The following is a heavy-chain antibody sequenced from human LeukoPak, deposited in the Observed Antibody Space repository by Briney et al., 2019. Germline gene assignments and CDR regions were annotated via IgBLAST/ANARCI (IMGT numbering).Heavy chain of an antibody. CDR3: ARASSGLAPRNYYYYYGMDV. CDR2: IYYSGST. V-gene: IGHV4-59*01. CDR1: GGSFSGYY. Sequence: MPSETLSLTCAVYGGSFSGYYWSWIRQPPGKGLEWIGYIYYSGSTNYNPSLKSRVTISVDTSKNQFSLKLSSVTAADTAVYYCARASSGLAPRNYYYYYGMDVWGQGTTVTVSS. J-gene: IGHJ6*02. D-gene: IGHD6-19*01.